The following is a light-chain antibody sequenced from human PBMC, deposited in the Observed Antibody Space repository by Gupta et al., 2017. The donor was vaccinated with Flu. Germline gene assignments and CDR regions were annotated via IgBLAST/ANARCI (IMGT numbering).Light chain of an antibody. CDR1: TSDVGGYNF. CDR3: SSYTDTNTFYV. Sequence: QSALTQPASVSASPGQSLTISCHGTTSDVGGYNFVSWYQQRPSKAPKLMIYDVSNRPSGVSDRFSGSKSGNTAFLTISGLQAEDETDYYCSSYTDTNTFYVFGTGTKVTVL. V-gene: IGLV2-14*01. CDR2: DVS. J-gene: IGLJ1*01.